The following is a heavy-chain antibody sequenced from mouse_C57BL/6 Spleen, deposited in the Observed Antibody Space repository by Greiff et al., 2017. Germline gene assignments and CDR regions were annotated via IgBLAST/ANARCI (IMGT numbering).Heavy chain of an antibody. V-gene: IGHV5-6*02. D-gene: IGHD1-1*01. Sequence: EVKLVESGGDLVKPGGSLKLSCAASGFTFSSYGMSWVRQTPDKRLEWVATISSGGSYTYYPDSVKGRFTISRDNAKNTLYLQMSSLKSEDTAMDYCARPSITTVVYFDYWGQGTTLTVSS. J-gene: IGHJ2*01. CDR2: ISSGGSYT. CDR3: ARPSITTVVYFDY. CDR1: GFTFSSYG.